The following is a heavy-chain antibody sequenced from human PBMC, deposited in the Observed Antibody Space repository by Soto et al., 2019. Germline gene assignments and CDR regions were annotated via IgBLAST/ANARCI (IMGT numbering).Heavy chain of an antibody. CDR3: ARVSPGWLNGVDY. J-gene: IGHJ4*02. V-gene: IGHV4-31*03. D-gene: IGHD7-27*01. CDR2: IYYSGST. CDR1: GGSISSGGYY. Sequence: SETLSLTCTVSGGSISSGGYYWSWIRQHPGKGLEWIGYIYYSGSTYYNPSLKSRVTISVDTSKNQFSLKLSSVTAADTAVYYGARVSPGWLNGVDYWGQRTLVTVSS.